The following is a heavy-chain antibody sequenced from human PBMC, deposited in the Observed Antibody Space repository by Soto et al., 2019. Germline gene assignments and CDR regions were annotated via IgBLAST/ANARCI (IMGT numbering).Heavy chain of an antibody. CDR1: GGSISSYY. J-gene: IGHJ6*02. CDR2: IYYSGST. D-gene: IGHD3-22*01. CDR3: ARGGLTPTLQQKPDDSSGYYTDYYYYYGMDV. V-gene: IGHV4-59*01. Sequence: SETLSLTCTVSGGSISSYYWSWIRQPPGKGLEWIGYIYYSGSTNYNPSLKSRVTISVDTSKNQFSLKLSSVTAADTAVYYCARGGLTPTLQQKPDDSSGYYTDYYYYYGMDVWGQGTTVTVSS.